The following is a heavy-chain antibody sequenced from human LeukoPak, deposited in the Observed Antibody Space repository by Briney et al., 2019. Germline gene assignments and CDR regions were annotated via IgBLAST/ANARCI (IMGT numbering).Heavy chain of an antibody. D-gene: IGHD3-9*01. CDR1: GFTFSNAW. Sequence: GGSLRLSCAASGFTFSNAWMSWVRQAPGKGLEWVANIKQDGSEKYYVDSVKGRFTISRDNAKNSLYLQMNSLRAEDTAVYYCASFNFDWLSLFDYWGQGTLVTVSS. CDR2: IKQDGSEK. CDR3: ASFNFDWLSLFDY. J-gene: IGHJ4*02. V-gene: IGHV3-7*02.